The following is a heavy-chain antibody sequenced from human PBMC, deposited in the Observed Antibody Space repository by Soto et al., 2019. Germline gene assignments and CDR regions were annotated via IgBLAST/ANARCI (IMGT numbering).Heavy chain of an antibody. D-gene: IGHD2-2*01. Sequence: SVKVSCTASGGTFSSYAISWVRQAPGQGLEWMGGIIPIFGTANYAQKFQGRVTITADESTSTAYMELSSLRSEDTAVYYCARGKDIVLVPAASYYYYGMDVWGQGTTVTVSS. CDR2: IIPIFGTA. CDR1: GGTFSSYA. J-gene: IGHJ6*02. V-gene: IGHV1-69*13. CDR3: ARGKDIVLVPAASYYYYGMDV.